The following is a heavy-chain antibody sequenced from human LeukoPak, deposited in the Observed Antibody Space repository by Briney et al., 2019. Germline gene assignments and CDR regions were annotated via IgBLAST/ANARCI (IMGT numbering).Heavy chain of an antibody. Sequence: GGSLRLSCAAYGFTFSSYGMHWVRQAPGKGMEWVDVIWYDGSNKYYADCVKGRFTISRDNSKTTLYLQMNILRAEYTAVYYCANDATLRFFEWLHAPSFDYWGQGTLVTVSS. D-gene: IGHD3-3*01. J-gene: IGHJ4*02. CDR2: IWYDGSNK. CDR1: GFTFSSYG. CDR3: ANDATLRFFEWLHAPSFDY. V-gene: IGHV3-33*06.